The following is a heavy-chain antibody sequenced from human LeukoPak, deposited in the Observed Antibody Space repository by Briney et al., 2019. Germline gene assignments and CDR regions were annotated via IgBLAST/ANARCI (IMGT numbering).Heavy chain of an antibody. D-gene: IGHD2-2*01. CDR2: ISSSSSYI. Sequence: GGSLRLSCAASGFTFSDYYMSWIRQAPGKGLEWVSSISSSSSYIYYADSVKGRFTISRDNAKNSLYLQMNSLRAEDTAVYYCTGCSSTSWLVNWFDPWGQGTLVTVSS. J-gene: IGHJ5*02. CDR1: GFTFSDYY. CDR3: TGCSSTSWLVNWFDP. V-gene: IGHV3-11*06.